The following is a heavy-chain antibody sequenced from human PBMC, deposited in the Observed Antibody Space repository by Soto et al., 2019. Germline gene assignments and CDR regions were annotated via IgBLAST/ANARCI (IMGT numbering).Heavy chain of an antibody. CDR2: ISNDGRNQ. CDR3: ASKHGGEWHPPTLEY. CDR1: GFIFSNYA. D-gene: IGHD3-16*01. J-gene: IGHJ4*02. V-gene: IGHV3-30*04. Sequence: QVQLVESGGGVVQPGRSLRLSCAASGFIFSNYALHWVRQAPGKGLEWVAVISNDGRNQQYADFVKGRFTISRDNSKNTLYLQMDSLRPEDTAVFYCASKHGGEWHPPTLEYWGQGTLVTVSS.